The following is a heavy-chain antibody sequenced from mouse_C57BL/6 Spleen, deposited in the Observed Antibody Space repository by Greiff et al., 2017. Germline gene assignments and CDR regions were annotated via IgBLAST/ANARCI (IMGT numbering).Heavy chain of an antibody. V-gene: IGHV1-72*01. D-gene: IGHD1-1*01. Sequence: QVQLQQSGPELVKPGASVKLSCKASGYTFTSYWMHWVKQRPGRGLEWIGRIDPNSGGTKYNEKFKSKATLTVDKPSSTAYMQLSSLTSEDSAVYYCARYRDYYGVDYWGQGTTLTVSS. J-gene: IGHJ2*01. CDR1: GYTFTSYW. CDR2: IDPNSGGT. CDR3: ARYRDYYGVDY.